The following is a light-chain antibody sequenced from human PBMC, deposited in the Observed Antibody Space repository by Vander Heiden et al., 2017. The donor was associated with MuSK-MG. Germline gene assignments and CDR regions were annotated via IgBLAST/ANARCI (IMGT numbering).Light chain of an antibody. J-gene: IGKJ2*01. CDR2: WAS. Sequence: DSVLTKYPDSLAGSLGERATINGKSSQSGLDSYNNKNYLAWYQQKPGQPPKLLIYWASTRESGVPDRFSGSGSGTDFTLTISSLQAEDVAVYYCQQYYSTPYTFGQGTKLEIK. CDR3: QQYYSTPYT. V-gene: IGKV4-1*01. CDR1: QSGLDSYNNKNY.